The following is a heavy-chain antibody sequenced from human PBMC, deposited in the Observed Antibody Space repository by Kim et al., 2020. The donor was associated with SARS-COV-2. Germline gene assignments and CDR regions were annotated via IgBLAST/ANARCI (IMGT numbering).Heavy chain of an antibody. V-gene: IGHV3-33*01. D-gene: IGHD3-22*01. CDR3: ARDNTYYDSSGYDWFDP. J-gene: IGHJ5*02. CDR1: GFTFSSYG. Sequence: GGSLRLSCAASGFTFSSYGMHWVRQAPGKGLEWVAVIWYDGSNKYYADSVKGRFTISRDNSKNTLYLQMNSLRAEDTAVYYCARDNTYYDSSGYDWFDPWGQGTLVTVSS. CDR2: IWYDGSNK.